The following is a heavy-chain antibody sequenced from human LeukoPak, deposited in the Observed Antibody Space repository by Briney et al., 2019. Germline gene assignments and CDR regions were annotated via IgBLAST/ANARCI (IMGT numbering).Heavy chain of an antibody. Sequence: SETLSLTCAVYGGSLSGYYWSWIRQPPGKGLEWIGYIYYSGSTNYNPSLKSRVTISVDTSKNQFSLKLSSVTAADTAVYYCARGLGIAAEQPPFDYWGQGTLVTVSS. V-gene: IGHV4-59*01. D-gene: IGHD6-13*01. CDR1: GGSLSGYY. CDR2: IYYSGST. J-gene: IGHJ4*02. CDR3: ARGLGIAAEQPPFDY.